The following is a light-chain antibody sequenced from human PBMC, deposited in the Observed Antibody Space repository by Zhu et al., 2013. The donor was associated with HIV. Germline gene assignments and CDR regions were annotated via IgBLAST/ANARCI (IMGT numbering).Light chain of an antibody. V-gene: IGKV3D-20*02. J-gene: IGKJ5*01. CDR3: QQRYSWPPT. Sequence: EIVLTQSPGTLSLSPGERATLSCRASQTVSGNSLAWYQQKPGQAPRLLIYGASSRATGIPARFSGSGSGTDYTLTISSLEPEDFAVYYCQQRYSWPPTFGQGTRLDIK. CDR2: GAS. CDR1: QTVSGNS.